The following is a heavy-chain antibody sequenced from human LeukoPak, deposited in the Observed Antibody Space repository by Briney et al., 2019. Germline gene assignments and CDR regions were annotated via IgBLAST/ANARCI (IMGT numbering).Heavy chain of an antibody. V-gene: IGHV3-23*01. D-gene: IGHD1-26*01. CDR3: ARKNSGFDY. J-gene: IGHJ4*02. Sequence: GGSLRLSCAASGFTFSSYAMGWVRQAPGKGLEWVSAITASGGNTYYADSVKGRFTISRDNSKNTLYLQVNSLRAEDTAVYYCARKNSGFDYWGQGTLVTVSS. CDR2: ITASGGNT. CDR1: GFTFSSYA.